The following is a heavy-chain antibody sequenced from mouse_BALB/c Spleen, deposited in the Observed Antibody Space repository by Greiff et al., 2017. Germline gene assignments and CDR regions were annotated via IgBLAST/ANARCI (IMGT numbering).Heavy chain of an antibody. J-gene: IGHJ3*01. CDR2: ISYDGSN. Sequence: VQLQQSGPSLVKPSQSLSLTCSVTGYSITSGYYWNWIRQFPGNKLEWMGYISYDGSNNYNPSLKNRISITRDTSKNQFFLKLNSVTTEDTATYYCARGGPWFAYWGQGTLVTVSA. CDR1: GYSITSGYY. CDR3: ARGGPWFAY. V-gene: IGHV3-6*02.